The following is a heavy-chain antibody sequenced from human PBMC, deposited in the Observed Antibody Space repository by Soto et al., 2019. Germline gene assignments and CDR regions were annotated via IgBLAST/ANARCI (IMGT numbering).Heavy chain of an antibody. CDR1: GGSLSSGGYY. J-gene: IGHJ4*02. CDR3: ARQSVGATAFDY. D-gene: IGHD1-26*01. Sequence: SETLSLTCTVSGGSLSSGGYYLSWIRQHPGKGLEWIGYIYYSWSTYYNPSLKSRVTISVHTSKNQFSLQLSSVTAADTAVYYCARQSVGATAFDYWGQGTLVTVSS. V-gene: IGHV4-31*03. CDR2: IYYSWST.